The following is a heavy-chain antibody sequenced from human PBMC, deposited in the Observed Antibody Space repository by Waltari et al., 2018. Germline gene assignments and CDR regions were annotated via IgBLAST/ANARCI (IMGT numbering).Heavy chain of an antibody. CDR3: AKGSTTMTSPFDH. CDR2: IGGRGDST. CDR1: GFTFYTFA. J-gene: IGHJ4*02. V-gene: IGHV3-23*04. D-gene: IGHD4-17*01. Sequence: EVQLVESGGGLVQPGGSLRLSCASSGFTFYTFAMNWVRQTPGKGLEWVSGIGGRGDSTYYADSVKGRFTISRDNSKNTLYLQMNSLRAEDTAVYYCAKGSTTMTSPFDHWGQGTLVTVSS.